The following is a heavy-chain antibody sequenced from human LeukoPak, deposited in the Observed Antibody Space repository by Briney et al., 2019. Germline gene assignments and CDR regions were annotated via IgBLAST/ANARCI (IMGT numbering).Heavy chain of an antibody. CDR2: ISAYNGNT. Sequence: ASVKVSCKASGGTFSSYAISWVRQAPGQGLEWMGWISAYNGNTNYAQKLQGRVTMTTDTSTSTAYMELRSLRSDDTAVYYCARAAPNAQELDYWGQGSLVTVSS. D-gene: IGHD4/OR15-4a*01. CDR3: ARAAPNAQELDY. J-gene: IGHJ4*02. CDR1: GGTFSSYA. V-gene: IGHV1-18*01.